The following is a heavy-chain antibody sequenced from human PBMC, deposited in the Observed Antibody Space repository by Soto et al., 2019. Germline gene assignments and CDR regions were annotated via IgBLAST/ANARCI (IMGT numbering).Heavy chain of an antibody. V-gene: IGHV4-39*01. CDR1: GGSISSSSYY. CDR3: ARRYSCSWYLASYYYGMDV. J-gene: IGHJ6*02. CDR2: IYYSGST. Sequence: PSETLSLTCTVSGGSISSSSYYWGWIRQPPGKGLEWIGSIYYSGSTYDNPSLKSRVTISVDTSKNQFSLKLSSVTAADTAVYYCARRYSCSWYLASYYYGMDVWGQGTTVTVSS. D-gene: IGHD6-13*01.